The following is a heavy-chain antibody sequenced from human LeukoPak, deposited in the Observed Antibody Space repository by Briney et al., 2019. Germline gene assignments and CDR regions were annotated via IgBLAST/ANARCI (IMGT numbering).Heavy chain of an antibody. CDR3: ARDLRRVVVVPAAMPLGY. D-gene: IGHD2-2*01. CDR2: ISSSSSYI. J-gene: IGHJ4*02. Sequence: GSLRLPCAASGFTFSSYSMNWVRQAPGKGLEWVSSISSSSSYIYYADSVKGRFTISRDNAKNSLYLQMNSLRAEDTAVYYCARDLRRVVVVPAAMPLGYWGQGTLVTVSS. V-gene: IGHV3-21*01. CDR1: GFTFSSYS.